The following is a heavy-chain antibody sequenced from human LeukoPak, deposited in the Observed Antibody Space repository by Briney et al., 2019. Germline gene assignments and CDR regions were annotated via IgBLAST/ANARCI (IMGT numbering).Heavy chain of an antibody. CDR1: GYTFTSYA. CDR2: VIPIFGTA. Sequence: SVKVSCKASGYTFTSYAISWVRQAPGQGLEWMGGVIPIFGTANYAQKFQGRVTITADESTSTAYMELSSLRSEDTAVYYCAAVTSYYYDSSGSTLFDYWGQGTLVTVSS. J-gene: IGHJ4*02. CDR3: AAVTSYYYDSSGSTLFDY. V-gene: IGHV1-69*13. D-gene: IGHD3-22*01.